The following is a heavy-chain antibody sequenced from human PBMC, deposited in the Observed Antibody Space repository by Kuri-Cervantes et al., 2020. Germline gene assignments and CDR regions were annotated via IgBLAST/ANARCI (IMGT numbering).Heavy chain of an antibody. CDR1: GGSISSYY. Sequence: LRLSCTVSGGSISSYYWSWIRQPAGKGLEWIGRIYTSGSTNYNPSLKSRVTMSVDTSKNQFSLKLSSVTAADTAVYYCARVPASCSGGSCTNWFDPWGQGTLVTVSS. CDR2: IYTSGST. J-gene: IGHJ5*02. V-gene: IGHV4-4*07. D-gene: IGHD2-15*01. CDR3: ARVPASCSGGSCTNWFDP.